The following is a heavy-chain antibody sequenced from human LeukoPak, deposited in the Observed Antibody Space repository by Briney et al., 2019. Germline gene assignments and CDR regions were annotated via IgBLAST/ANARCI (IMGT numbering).Heavy chain of an antibody. CDR1: GYTFSSYG. D-gene: IGHD1-26*01. CDR2: ISAYNGNT. Sequence: GASVKVSCKASGYTFSSYGISWVRQAPGQGLEWMGWISAYNGNTNYAQKLHGRVTMSTDASTSTAYMQLRSLRSDDTAVYYCARGPQWELTGSFDYWGQGTLVTVSS. CDR3: ARGPQWELTGSFDY. V-gene: IGHV1-18*01. J-gene: IGHJ4*02.